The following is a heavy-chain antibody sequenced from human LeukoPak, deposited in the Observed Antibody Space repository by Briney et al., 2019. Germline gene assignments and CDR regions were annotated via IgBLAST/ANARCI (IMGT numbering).Heavy chain of an antibody. V-gene: IGHV4-34*01. CDR3: ARAKSTVSTYFDS. CDR2: INPGGTT. J-gene: IGHJ4*02. Sequence: SETLSLTCAVHGGSFSGYYWAWIRQPPGKGLEWIGEINPGGTTNYHPSLKRRVTISADTSKSQFSPELRSVTAADTAVFCCARAKSTVSTYFDSWGQGSLVTVSS. D-gene: IGHD4-17*01. CDR1: GGSFSGYY.